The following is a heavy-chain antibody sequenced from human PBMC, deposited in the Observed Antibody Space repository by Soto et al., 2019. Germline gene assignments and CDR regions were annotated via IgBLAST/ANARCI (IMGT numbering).Heavy chain of an antibody. J-gene: IGHJ1*01. Sequence: QLQLQESGSGLVKPSQTLSLTCAVSGGSISSGGYSWSWIRQPPGKGLEWIGYIYHSGSTYYNPSLMSRVTISVDRSQNQFYLKLSSVTAADTAVYYCARGSYDSRGGFAEYFQHWCQGTLVTVSS. D-gene: IGHD3-22*01. CDR2: IYHSGST. CDR3: ARGSYDSRGGFAEYFQH. V-gene: IGHV4-30-2*01. CDR1: GGSISSGGYS.